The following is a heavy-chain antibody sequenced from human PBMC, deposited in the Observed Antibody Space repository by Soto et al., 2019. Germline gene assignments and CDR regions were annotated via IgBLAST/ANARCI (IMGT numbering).Heavy chain of an antibody. V-gene: IGHV3-21*01. CDR1: GFTFSSYS. CDR3: ASGDSSGYFTFDY. D-gene: IGHD3-22*01. J-gene: IGHJ4*02. CDR2: ISSSSSYI. Sequence: PGGSLRLSCAASGFTFSSYSMNWVRQAPGKGLEWVSSISSSSSYIYYADSVKGRFTISRDNAKNSLYLQMNSLRAEDTAVYYCASGDSSGYFTFDYWGQGTPGHRLL.